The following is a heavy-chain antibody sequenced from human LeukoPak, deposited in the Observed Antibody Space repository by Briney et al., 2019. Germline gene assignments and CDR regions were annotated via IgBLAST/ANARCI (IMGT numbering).Heavy chain of an antibody. D-gene: IGHD3-22*01. V-gene: IGHV4-59*01. CDR3: ARRYYYDLYYFDY. CDR1: GGSISTYY. Sequence: SETLSFTCTVSGGSISTYYWNWIRQPPGKGLEWIGYIHYSGSSNYNPSLKSRVTISLDTSKNQFSLKLSSVTAADTAVYYCARRYYYDLYYFDYWGQGTLVTVSS. CDR2: IHYSGSS. J-gene: IGHJ4*02.